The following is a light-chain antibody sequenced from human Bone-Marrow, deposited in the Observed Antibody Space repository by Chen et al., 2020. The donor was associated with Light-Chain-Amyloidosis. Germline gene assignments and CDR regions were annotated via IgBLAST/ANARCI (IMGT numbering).Light chain of an antibody. CDR2: EVT. V-gene: IGLV2-14*01. CDR1: SRDVGGDNH. Sequence: SALTQPASVSGSPGQSLTISCPGTSRDVGGDNHGSWYQQHPDKAPKLMIYEVTKRPSWVPDRYARSKADNTASLTISGLQTEDEADYFCSSYTITNTLVFGSGTRVTVL. CDR3: SSYTITNTLV. J-gene: IGLJ1*01.